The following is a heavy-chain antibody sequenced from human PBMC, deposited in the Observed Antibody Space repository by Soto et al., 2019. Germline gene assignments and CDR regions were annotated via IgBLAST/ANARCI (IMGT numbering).Heavy chain of an antibody. CDR3: GRGRGYDSSDYYYAY. CDR1: GGTFSRHA. J-gene: IGHJ4*02. CDR2: IIPMFGTA. D-gene: IGHD3-22*01. V-gene: IGHV1-69*01. Sequence: QVQLVQSGAEVRKPGSSVKVSCKASGGTFSRHAISWLRQAPGQGLAWMGGIIPMFGTANHAQKFQGRVTIIANEPTSTADLELSSLRCEDTAISYCGRGRGYDSSDYYYAYWGQGTVVIVSS.